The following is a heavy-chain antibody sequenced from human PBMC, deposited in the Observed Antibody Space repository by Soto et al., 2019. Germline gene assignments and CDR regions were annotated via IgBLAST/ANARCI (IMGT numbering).Heavy chain of an antibody. CDR2: INPSGGST. CDR1: GYTFTSYH. D-gene: IGHD2-15*01. J-gene: IGHJ6*02. V-gene: IGHV1-46*01. CDR3: ASPGYCSCGSGYYYCMDV. Sequence: RASVKDSCKASGYTFTSYHMHWVRQAPGQGLEWMGIINPSGGSTSYAQKFQGRVTMTRDTSTSTVYMELSSLRSEDTAVYYCASPGYCSCGSGYYYCMDVWGQGTPVTVFS.